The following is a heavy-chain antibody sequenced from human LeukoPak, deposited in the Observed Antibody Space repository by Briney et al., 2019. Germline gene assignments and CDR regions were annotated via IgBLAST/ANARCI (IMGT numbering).Heavy chain of an antibody. D-gene: IGHD3-10*01. Sequence: PSETLSLTCTVSVGSISSYYWSWIRQPPGKGLEWIGYIYYSGSTNYNPSLKSRVTISVDTSKNQFSLKLSSVTAADTAVYYCARLSRFGELSDWFDPWGQGTLVTVSS. V-gene: IGHV4-59*01. J-gene: IGHJ5*02. CDR1: VGSISSYY. CDR3: ARLSRFGELSDWFDP. CDR2: IYYSGST.